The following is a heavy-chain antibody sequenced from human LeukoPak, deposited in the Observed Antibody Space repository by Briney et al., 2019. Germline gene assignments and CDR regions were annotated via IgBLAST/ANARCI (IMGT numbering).Heavy chain of an antibody. V-gene: IGHV4-59*01. CDR2: IHSTGRT. J-gene: IGHJ4*02. D-gene: IGHD1-26*01. CDR3: VRDRGAS. Sequence: SETLSLTCTVAGGSISDYYWSWIRQPPGKGLEWIGYIHSTGRTNYNPSLESRVTFSIDTSKNQYSLKLTSVTAADTAVYYCVRDRGASWGQGTLVTVSS. CDR1: GGSISDYY.